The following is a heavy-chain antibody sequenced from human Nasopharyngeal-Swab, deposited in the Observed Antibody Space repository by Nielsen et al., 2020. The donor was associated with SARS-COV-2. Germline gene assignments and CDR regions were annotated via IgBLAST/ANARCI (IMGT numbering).Heavy chain of an antibody. CDR1: GDSISSGTDY. CDR3: ARLGRYYDTLSGYARHFDY. Sequence: SETLSLTCTVSGDSISSGTDYWNWIRQTPGRGLEWIGYIDYSGSTDHNPSPKSRVTISVDTSKNQFSLKVNSVTAADTAVYYCARLGRYYDTLSGYARHFDYWGQGILVTVSS. D-gene: IGHD3-9*01. J-gene: IGHJ4*02. V-gene: IGHV4-30-4*01. CDR2: IDYSGST.